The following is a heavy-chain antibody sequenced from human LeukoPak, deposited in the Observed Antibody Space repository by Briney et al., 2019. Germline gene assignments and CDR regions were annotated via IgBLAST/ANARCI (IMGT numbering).Heavy chain of an antibody. CDR2: IRSKAYGGTT. Sequence: QPGGSLRLSCAASGFTFSDYYMSWVRQAPGKGLEWVGFIRSKAYGGTTEYAASVKGRFTISRDDSKSIAYLQMNSLKTEDTAVYYCTRDRGYSYGYGGSGYNYFDYWGQGTLVTVSS. D-gene: IGHD5-18*01. CDR3: TRDRGYSYGYGGSGYNYFDY. V-gene: IGHV3-49*04. CDR1: GFTFSDYY. J-gene: IGHJ4*02.